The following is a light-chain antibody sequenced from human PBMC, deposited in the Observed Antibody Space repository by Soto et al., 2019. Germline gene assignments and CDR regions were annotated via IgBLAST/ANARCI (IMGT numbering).Light chain of an antibody. CDR1: QSISSW. Sequence: DNQMTQSPSTLSASVGDRVTITCRASQSISSWLAWYQQKPGTAPKVLIYHASNLQSGVPSRFSGSGSGTEFTLTISSLQPDDFATYYCQQYQTYATFGQGTLLEV. J-gene: IGKJ5*01. CDR3: QQYQTYAT. CDR2: HAS. V-gene: IGKV1-5*01.